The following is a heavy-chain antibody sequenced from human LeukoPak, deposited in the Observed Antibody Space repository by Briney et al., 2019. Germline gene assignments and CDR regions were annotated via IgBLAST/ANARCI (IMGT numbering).Heavy chain of an antibody. CDR3: VRDGGDFNFDY. J-gene: IGHJ4*02. V-gene: IGHV3-74*01. D-gene: IGHD2-21*02. Sequence: PGGSLRLSCAASGFTFSSHWVHWVRQAPGKGLVWVSRVKGDGTFTNYADSVYGRFTISRDNAKNTLYLHMHSLRAEDTAVYYCVRDGGDFNFDYWGQGNLVTVSS. CDR1: GFTFSSHW. CDR2: VKGDGTFT.